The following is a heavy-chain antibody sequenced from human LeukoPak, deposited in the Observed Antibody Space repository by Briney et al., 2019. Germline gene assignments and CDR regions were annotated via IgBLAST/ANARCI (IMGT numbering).Heavy chain of an antibody. CDR2: ITKSGDST. D-gene: IGHD3-9*01. CDR1: GGSFSGYY. J-gene: IGHJ6*02. CDR3: TKDYCGKFCSAV. V-gene: IGHV3-23*01. Sequence: PSETLSLTCAVYGGSFSGYYWSWIRQPPGKGLEWVSTITKSGDSTYYVDSVKGRFTISRDNSKNTLYLQMNSLRAEDTAKYYCTKDYCGKFCSAVWGQGTTVTVSS.